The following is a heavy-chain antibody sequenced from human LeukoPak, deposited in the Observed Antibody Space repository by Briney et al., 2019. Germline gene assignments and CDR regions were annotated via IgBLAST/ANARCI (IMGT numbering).Heavy chain of an antibody. J-gene: IGHJ3*02. Sequence: SVKVSCKASGGTFSSYTINWVRQAPGQGLEWMGRIITILGITNYAQNFQGRVTIRADKSTSTAYMELSDLRSEDTAVYYCATGTTTITAGAFDIWGQGTMVTVSS. D-gene: IGHD4-17*01. CDR1: GGTFSSYT. CDR3: ATGTTTITAGAFDI. V-gene: IGHV1-69*02. CDR2: IITILGIT.